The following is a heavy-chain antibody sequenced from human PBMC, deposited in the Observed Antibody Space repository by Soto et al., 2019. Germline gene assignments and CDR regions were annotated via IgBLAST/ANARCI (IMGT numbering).Heavy chain of an antibody. CDR2: IDPSDSYT. V-gene: IGHV5-10-1*01. J-gene: IGHJ4*02. Sequence: PGESLKISCKGSGYSFTSYWISWVRQMPGKGLEWMGRIDPSDSYTNYSPSFQGHVTISADKSISTAYLQWSSLKASDTAMYYCARLSEMTTVTTGDDYWGQGTLVTVSS. D-gene: IGHD4-17*01. CDR3: ARLSEMTTVTTGDDY. CDR1: GYSFTSYW.